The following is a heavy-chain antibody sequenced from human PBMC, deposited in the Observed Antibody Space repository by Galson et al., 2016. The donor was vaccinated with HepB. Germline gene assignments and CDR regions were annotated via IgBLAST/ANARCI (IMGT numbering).Heavy chain of an antibody. CDR3: ARATTYYYYYYMDV. CDR2: IYASGTI. V-gene: IGHV3-53*01. D-gene: IGHD1-1*01. J-gene: IGHJ6*03. CDR1: GFIVSNNY. Sequence: SLRLSCAASGFIVSNNYMTWVRQAPGKGLEWVSVIYASGTIYYADSVKGRFTISRDNSRDTVHLQMNSLRAEDTAVYYCARATTYYYYYYMDVWGKGTTVTVSS.